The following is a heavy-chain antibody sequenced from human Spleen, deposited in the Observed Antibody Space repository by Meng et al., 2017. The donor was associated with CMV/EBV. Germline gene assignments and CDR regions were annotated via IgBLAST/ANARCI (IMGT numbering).Heavy chain of an antibody. CDR3: ASLRWGDY. Sequence: SETLSLTCTVSGYSISSGYYWGWIRQPPGKGLEWIGSIYHSGSTYYNPSLKSRVTISVDTSKNQFSLKLSSVTAADTAVYYCASLRWGDYWGQGTLVTVSS. CDR2: IYHSGST. J-gene: IGHJ4*02. V-gene: IGHV4-38-2*02. D-gene: IGHD5-24*01. CDR1: GYSISSGYY.